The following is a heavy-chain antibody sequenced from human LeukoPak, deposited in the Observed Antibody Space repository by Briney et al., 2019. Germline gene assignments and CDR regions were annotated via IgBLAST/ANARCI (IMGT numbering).Heavy chain of an antibody. CDR1: GFTFSSHS. Sequence: GGSLRLSCAASGFTFSSHSMNWVRQAPGKGLEWVAVVWPDGSNTYYADSVKGRVTISRDNSKNMLYLQVDSLRAEDTAVYWCARGRPSYFDSSGNYYSAFDIWGQGTMVTVSS. V-gene: IGHV3-33*08. CDR3: ARGRPSYFDSSGNYYSAFDI. CDR2: VWPDGSNT. J-gene: IGHJ3*02. D-gene: IGHD3-22*01.